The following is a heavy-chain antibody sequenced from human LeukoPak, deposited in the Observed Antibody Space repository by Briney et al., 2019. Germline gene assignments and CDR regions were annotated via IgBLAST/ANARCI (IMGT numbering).Heavy chain of an antibody. Sequence: GQSLNISCKGSPYSFINYWIGWVRSMPRQGLEWMAIISPGDSDTKYSPYFQGQVTSSADKSITTAYLQWSSLKASDTAMYYRPILSSGWYYFDYWGQGTLVTVSS. CDR3: PILSSGWYYFDY. CDR2: ISPGDSDT. J-gene: IGHJ4*02. V-gene: IGHV5-51*01. D-gene: IGHD6-19*01. CDR1: PYSFINYW.